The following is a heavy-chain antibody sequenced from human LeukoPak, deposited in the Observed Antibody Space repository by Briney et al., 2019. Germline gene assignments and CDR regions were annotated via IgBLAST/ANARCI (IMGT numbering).Heavy chain of an antibody. Sequence: GESLRLSCAASGFTFSSYWMTWVRQAPGKGLEWVANINPDGSEKDYVDPVKGRFTISRDNAKNSLDLQMSNLRAEDTAVYFCARGHYYSIYWGLGTLVTVS. CDR2: INPDGSEK. CDR3: ARGHYYSIY. CDR1: GFTFSSYW. V-gene: IGHV3-7*02. J-gene: IGHJ4*02.